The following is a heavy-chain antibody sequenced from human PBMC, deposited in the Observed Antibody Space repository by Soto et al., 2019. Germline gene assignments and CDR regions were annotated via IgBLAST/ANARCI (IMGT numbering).Heavy chain of an antibody. D-gene: IGHD6-6*01. CDR3: ASSSSSWYYYYMDV. CDR2: IYYSGIT. V-gene: IGHV4-59*08. J-gene: IGHJ6*03. CDR1: GGSISSYY. Sequence: PSETLSLTCSVSGGSISSYYWSWIRQPPGKGLEWIGFIYYSGITKYNPSLKSRVSISVDTSKNQFFLKLSSVTAADTAVYYCASSSSSWYYYYMDVWGKGTTVTAP.